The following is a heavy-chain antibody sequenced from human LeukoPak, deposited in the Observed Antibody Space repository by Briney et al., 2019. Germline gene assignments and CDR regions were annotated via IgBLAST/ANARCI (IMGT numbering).Heavy chain of an antibody. CDR2: ISSSSSYI. D-gene: IGHD3-9*01. CDR1: GFTFSSYS. Sequence: GSLRLSCAASGFTFSSYSMNWVRQAPGKGLEWVSSISSSSSYIYYADSVKGRFTISRDNAKNSLYLQMNSLRAEDTAVYYCASARGVDWLFQGDYWGQGTLVTVSS. J-gene: IGHJ4*02. CDR3: ASARGVDWLFQGDY. V-gene: IGHV3-21*01.